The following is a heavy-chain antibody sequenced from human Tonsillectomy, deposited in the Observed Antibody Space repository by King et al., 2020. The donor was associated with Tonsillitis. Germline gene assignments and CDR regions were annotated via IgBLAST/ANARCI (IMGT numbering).Heavy chain of an antibody. CDR2: ITSDGGYT. Sequence: VQLVESGGVVVQPGGSLRLSCAASGFTFDHYTMHWVRQAPGKGLEWVSLITSDGGYTHYADSVKGRFTISRDNSKNSLHLQMNSLRSEDTALYYCATERMKFFDYWGQGTLVTVSS. J-gene: IGHJ4*02. V-gene: IGHV3-43*01. D-gene: IGHD2-15*01. CDR3: ATERMKFFDY. CDR1: GFTFDHYT.